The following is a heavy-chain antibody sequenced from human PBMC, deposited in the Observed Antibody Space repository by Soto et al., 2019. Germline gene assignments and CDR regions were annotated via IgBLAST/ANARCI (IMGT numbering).Heavy chain of an antibody. J-gene: IGHJ4*02. Sequence: GGSLRLSCAASGFTFSSYAMSWVRQAPGKGLEWVSAISGSGGSTYYADSVKGRFTISRDNSKNTLYLQMNSLRAEDTAVYYCATDLRLGYSSSSGYFDYWGQGTLVTVSS. V-gene: IGHV3-23*01. CDR2: ISGSGGST. CDR3: ATDLRLGYSSSSGYFDY. D-gene: IGHD6-6*01. CDR1: GFTFSSYA.